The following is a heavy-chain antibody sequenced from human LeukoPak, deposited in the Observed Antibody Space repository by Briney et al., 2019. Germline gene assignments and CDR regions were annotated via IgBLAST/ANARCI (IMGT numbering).Heavy chain of an antibody. D-gene: IGHD5-12*01. CDR3: AKLRSVSPLPPPDPWSGYADAFDI. CDR2: IGSAGDT. CDR1: GFIFGSYD. Sequence: GGSLRLSCAASGFIFGSYDFHWVRQRPGESLEWVSVIGSAGDTEYADSVRGRFTISRDNAKNSLYLQMNSLRAEDTAVYYCAKLRSVSPLPPPDPWSGYADAFDIWGQGTMVTVSS. J-gene: IGHJ3*02. V-gene: IGHV3-13*01.